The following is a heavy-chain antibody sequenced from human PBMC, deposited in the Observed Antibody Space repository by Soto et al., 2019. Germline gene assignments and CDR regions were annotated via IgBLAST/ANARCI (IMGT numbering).Heavy chain of an antibody. Sequence: GGSLRLSCAASGFTFSSYGMHWVRQAPGKGLEWVAVISYDGSNKYYADSVKGRFTISRDNSKNTLYLQMNSLRAEDTAVYYCGVVPAAMFNYYYYYGMDVWGQGTTVTVSS. D-gene: IGHD2-2*01. CDR1: GFTFSSYG. J-gene: IGHJ6*02. V-gene: IGHV3-30*03. CDR2: ISYDGSNK. CDR3: GVVPAAMFNYYYYYGMDV.